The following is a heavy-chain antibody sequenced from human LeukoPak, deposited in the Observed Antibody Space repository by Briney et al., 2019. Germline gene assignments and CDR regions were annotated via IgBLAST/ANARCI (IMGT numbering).Heavy chain of an antibody. CDR3: ARGGHDYYDRSGYYYMSAFDI. CDR1: GFTFSSYR. J-gene: IGHJ3*02. Sequence: GGSLRLSCATSGFTFSSYRMNWVRQAPGKGLEWVSYISSSGSTIYYGDSVKGRFTISRVNAKNSLYLQMNSLRAEDTAVYYCARGGHDYYDRSGYYYMSAFDIWGQGTMVTVSS. CDR2: ISSSGSTI. D-gene: IGHD3-22*01. V-gene: IGHV3-48*01.